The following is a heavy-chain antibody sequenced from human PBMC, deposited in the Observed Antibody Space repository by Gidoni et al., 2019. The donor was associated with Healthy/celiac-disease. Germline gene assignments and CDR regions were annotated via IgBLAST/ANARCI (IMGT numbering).Heavy chain of an antibody. CDR3: ARVAMKHPGAIAAAFDY. Sequence: EVQLVESGGGLVKPGGSLRLSCAASGFTFSSYSMNWVRQAPGKGLEWVSSISSSSSYIYYADSVKGRFTISRDNAKNSLYLQMNSLRAEDTAVYYCARVAMKHPGAIAAAFDYWGQGTLVTVSS. D-gene: IGHD6-13*01. CDR2: ISSSSSYI. V-gene: IGHV3-21*01. CDR1: GFTFSSYS. J-gene: IGHJ4*02.